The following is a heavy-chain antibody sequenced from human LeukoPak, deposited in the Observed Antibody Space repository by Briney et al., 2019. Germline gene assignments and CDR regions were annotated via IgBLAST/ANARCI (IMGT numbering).Heavy chain of an antibody. V-gene: IGHV3-33*06. CDR1: GFTFSSYG. J-gene: IGHJ4*02. D-gene: IGHD1-26*01. CDR3: AKDGHGTSGSYYPDYFDY. CDR2: IWYDGSNK. Sequence: GRSLRLSCAASGFTFSSYGMHWVRQAPGKGLEWVAVIWYDGSNKYYADFVKGRFTISRDNSKNTLYLQMNSLRAEDTAVYYCAKDGHGTSGSYYPDYFDYWGQGTLVTVSS.